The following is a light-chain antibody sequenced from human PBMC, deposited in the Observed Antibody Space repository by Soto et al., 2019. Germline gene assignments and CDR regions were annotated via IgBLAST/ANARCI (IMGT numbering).Light chain of an antibody. J-gene: IGKJ3*01. CDR3: QHHYSLPLT. V-gene: IGKV1-27*01. CDR2: AAS. CDR1: QGISSN. Sequence: DIQMTQSPSSLSASVGDRVTITCRASQGISSNLVWYQQKPWEIPRLLIFAASTLPSGVPSRFSGSGSGTDFALTISSLQPEDVATYYCQHHYSLPLTFGPGTKVNIK.